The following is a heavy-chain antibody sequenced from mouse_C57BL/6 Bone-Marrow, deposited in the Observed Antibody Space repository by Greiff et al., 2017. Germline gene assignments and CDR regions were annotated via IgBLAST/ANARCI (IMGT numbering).Heavy chain of an antibody. CDR3: ARWDDGYYGGYWYIDV. V-gene: IGHV1-7*01. D-gene: IGHD2-3*01. Sequence: VKLMESGAELAKPGDSVKLSCKASGYTFTSYWMPWVKQRPGQGLEWIGYINPSSGYTKYNQKLQDKATLSADKSSSTAYMQLSSLTYEDSAVYCCARWDDGYYGGYWYIDVWGTGTTVTGSS. CDR1: GYTFTSYW. CDR2: INPSSGYT. J-gene: IGHJ1*03.